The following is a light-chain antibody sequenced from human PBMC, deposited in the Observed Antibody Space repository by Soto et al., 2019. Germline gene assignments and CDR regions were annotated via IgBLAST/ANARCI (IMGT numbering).Light chain of an antibody. CDR1: SSNIGAGFD. V-gene: IGLV1-40*01. CDR2: GNS. Sequence: QSVLTQPPSVSGAPGQRVTISCTGSSSNIGAGFDVHWYHQIAGTAPKLLIYGNSNRPSGVPDRFSGSKSGTSASLAISGLQSEDEADYYCAAWDDSLNGVVFGGGTKVTVL. J-gene: IGLJ2*01. CDR3: AAWDDSLNGVV.